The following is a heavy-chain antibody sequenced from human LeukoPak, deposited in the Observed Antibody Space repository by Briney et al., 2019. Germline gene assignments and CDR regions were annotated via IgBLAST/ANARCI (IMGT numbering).Heavy chain of an antibody. D-gene: IGHD2-2*01. CDR2: IYSSGST. CDR1: GGSISTYY. V-gene: IGHV4-4*07. CDR3: ARQKCTSTSCLTKNAFDI. Sequence: SETLSLTCSVSGGSISTYYWSWIRQSAGKGLEWIGRIYSSGSTNYNPSLKSRVTISVDTSKNQFSLDLSSVTAADTAVYYCARQKCTSTSCLTKNAFDIWGQGTMVTVSS. J-gene: IGHJ3*02.